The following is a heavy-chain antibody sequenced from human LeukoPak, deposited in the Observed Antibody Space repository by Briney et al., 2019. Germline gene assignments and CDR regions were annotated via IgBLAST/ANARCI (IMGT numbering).Heavy chain of an antibody. J-gene: IGHJ4*02. CDR1: GYSISSGYY. CDR3: ARGRSAYDSSAYYYGN. D-gene: IGHD3-22*01. V-gene: IGHV4-38-2*02. Sequence: KPSETLSLTCTVSGYSISSGYYWGWIRQPPGKGLEWIGSIYHSGSTNYNPSLKSRVTMSVDTSKNQFSLKLTSVTAADTAVYYCARGRSAYDSSAYYYGNWGQGILVTVSS. CDR2: IYHSGST.